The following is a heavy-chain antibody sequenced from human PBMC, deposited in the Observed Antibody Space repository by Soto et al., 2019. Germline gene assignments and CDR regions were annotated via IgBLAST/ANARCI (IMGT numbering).Heavy chain of an antibody. CDR1: GYTFTSYY. D-gene: IGHD6-6*01. J-gene: IGHJ5*02. CDR2: INPSGGST. V-gene: IGHV1-46*01. CDR3: ASLSVYSSSSGGFDP. Sequence: GASVKVSCKASGYTFTSYYMHWVRQAPGQGLEWMGIINPSGGSTSYAQKFQGRVTMTRDTSTSTVYMELSSLRSEDTAVYYCASLSVYSSSSGGFDPWGQGTLVTVPQ.